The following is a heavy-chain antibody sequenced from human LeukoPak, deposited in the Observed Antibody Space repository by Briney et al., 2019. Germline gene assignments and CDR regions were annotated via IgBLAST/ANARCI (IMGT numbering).Heavy chain of an antibody. CDR3: ARVLAAEGWFDP. V-gene: IGHV1-2*02. J-gene: IGHJ5*02. Sequence: ASVKVSCKASGYTFTGYYMHWVRQAPGQGLEWMGWINPNSGGTNYAQKFQGGVTMTRDTSISTAYMELSRLRSDDTAVYYGARVLAAEGWFDPWGQGTLVTVSS. D-gene: IGHD6-13*01. CDR1: GYTFTGYY. CDR2: INPNSGGT.